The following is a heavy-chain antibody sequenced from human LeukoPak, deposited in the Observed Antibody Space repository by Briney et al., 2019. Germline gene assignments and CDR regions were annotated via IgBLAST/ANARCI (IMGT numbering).Heavy chain of an antibody. CDR2: ISSSSSYI. D-gene: IGHD4-17*01. CDR3: ARVLNNYGDGY. Sequence: GGSLRLSCAASGFTFRSYSMNWVRQAPGKGLEWVSSISSSSSYIYYADSVKGRFTISRDNAKNSLYLQMNSLRAEDTAVYYCARVLNNYGDGYWGQGTLVTVSS. J-gene: IGHJ4*02. CDR1: GFTFRSYS. V-gene: IGHV3-21*01.